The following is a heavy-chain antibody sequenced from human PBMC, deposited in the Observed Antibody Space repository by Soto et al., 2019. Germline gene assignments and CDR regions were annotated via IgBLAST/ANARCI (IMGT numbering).Heavy chain of an antibody. D-gene: IGHD3-10*01. CDR3: AKNRSPTFGPSDY. CDR2: ISYDGSNK. CDR1: GFTFSSYG. Sequence: PGGSLRLSCAASGFTFSSYGMHWVRQAPGKGLEWVAVISYDGSNKYYADSVKGRFTISRDNSKNTLYLQMNSLRAEDTAVYYCAKNRSPTFGPSDYWGQGTLVTVSS. J-gene: IGHJ4*02. V-gene: IGHV3-30*18.